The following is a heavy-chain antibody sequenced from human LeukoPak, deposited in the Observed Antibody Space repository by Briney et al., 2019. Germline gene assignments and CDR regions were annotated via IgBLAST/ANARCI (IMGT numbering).Heavy chain of an antibody. J-gene: IGHJ4*02. Sequence: PSETLSLTCTVSGYSISSGYYWSWIRQPAGKGLEWIGRIYTSGSTNYNPSLKSRVTMSVDTSKNQFSLKLSSVTPADTAVYYCARDPSINGYYFDYWGQGTLVTVSS. D-gene: IGHD3-10*01. CDR3: ARDPSINGYYFDY. V-gene: IGHV4-4*07. CDR1: GYSISSGYY. CDR2: IYTSGST.